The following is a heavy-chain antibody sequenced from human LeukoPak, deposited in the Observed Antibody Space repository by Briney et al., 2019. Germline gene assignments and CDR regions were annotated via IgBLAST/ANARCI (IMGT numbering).Heavy chain of an antibody. CDR3: ARTDTGYSSSWINYYYYYMDV. Sequence: PAETLSLTCTVSGGSISSHYWSWIRQPPGKGLEWIGYIYYSGSTNYNPSLKSRVTISVDTSKNQFSLKLSSVTAADTAVYYCARTDTGYSSSWINYYYYYMDVWGKGTTVTVSS. J-gene: IGHJ6*03. CDR2: IYYSGST. CDR1: GGSISSHY. V-gene: IGHV4-59*11. D-gene: IGHD6-13*01.